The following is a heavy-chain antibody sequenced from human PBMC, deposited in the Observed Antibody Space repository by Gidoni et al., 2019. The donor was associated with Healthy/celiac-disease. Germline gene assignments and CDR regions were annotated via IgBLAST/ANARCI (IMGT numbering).Heavy chain of an antibody. D-gene: IGHD5-18*01. CDR2: IYYSGRP. J-gene: IGHJ4*02. Sequence: QVQLQESGPGLVKPSETLSLTCTVSGGSISSYYWSWIRQPPGKGLEWIGYIYYSGRPNYNPSLKSRVTISVDTSKNQFSLKLSSVTAADTAVYYCASSDTAMAPFDYWGQGTLVTVSS. CDR3: ASSDTAMAPFDY. CDR1: GGSISSYY. V-gene: IGHV4-59*01.